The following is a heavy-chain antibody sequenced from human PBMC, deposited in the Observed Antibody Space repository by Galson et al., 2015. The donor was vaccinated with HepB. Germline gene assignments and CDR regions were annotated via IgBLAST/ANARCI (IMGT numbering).Heavy chain of an antibody. J-gene: IGHJ5*02. CDR1: GFTFSSYG. CDR2: IWYDGSNK. V-gene: IGHV3-33*08. CDR3: ARITLEYCGGDCYPWNWFDP. Sequence: SLRLSCAASGFTFSSYGMHWVRQAPGKGLEWVAVIWYDGSNKYYADSVKGRFTISRDNSKDTLYLQMNSLRAEDTAVYYCARITLEYCGGDCYPWNWFDPWGQGTLVTVSS. D-gene: IGHD2-21*02.